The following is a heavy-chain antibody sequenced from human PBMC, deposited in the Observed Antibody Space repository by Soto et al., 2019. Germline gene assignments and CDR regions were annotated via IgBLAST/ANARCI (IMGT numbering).Heavy chain of an antibody. D-gene: IGHD3-10*01. CDR1: GFTFSDYG. Sequence: QVQLVESGGGVVQPGRSLRLSCAASGFTFSDYGIHWVRQAPGKGLEWVAVIWFDGSNKYYADSVKGRFTLSRDNSKNTVYLQMNGLRAEDTGVFYCARDPSHGSGSYLDLWGQGTLVTVSS. J-gene: IGHJ4*02. V-gene: IGHV3-33*01. CDR3: ARDPSHGSGSYLDL. CDR2: IWFDGSNK.